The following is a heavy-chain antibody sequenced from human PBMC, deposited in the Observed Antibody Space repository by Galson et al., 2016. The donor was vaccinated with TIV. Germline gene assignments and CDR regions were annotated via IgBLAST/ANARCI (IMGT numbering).Heavy chain of an antibody. CDR1: GGSINSYY. Sequence: SETLSLTCTVSGGSINSYYLTWIRQPPGKGLEWIGHMYYSGSTDYNPSLKSRVTISVGTTKNHCSLQLNSVTAADTAVYYCARLSTDGRAFSNSPFDLWGQGTLVTVSS. CDR3: ARLSTDGRAFSNSPFDL. D-gene: IGHD4-11*01. CDR2: MYYSGST. V-gene: IGHV4-59*01. J-gene: IGHJ5*02.